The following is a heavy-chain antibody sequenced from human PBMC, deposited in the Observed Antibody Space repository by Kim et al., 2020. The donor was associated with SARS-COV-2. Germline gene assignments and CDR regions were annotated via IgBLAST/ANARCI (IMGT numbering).Heavy chain of an antibody. Sequence: DSVRGRITISGDNAKNSLYLQMNSLRAEDTALYYCAKDRRYSGRGGAFEIWGQGTMVTVSS. D-gene: IGHD1-26*01. V-gene: IGHV3-9*01. J-gene: IGHJ3*02. CDR3: AKDRRYSGRGGAFEI.